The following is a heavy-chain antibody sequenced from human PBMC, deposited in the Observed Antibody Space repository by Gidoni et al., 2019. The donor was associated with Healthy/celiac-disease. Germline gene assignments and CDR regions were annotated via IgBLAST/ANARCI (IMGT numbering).Heavy chain of an antibody. D-gene: IGHD6-13*01. CDR3: ARLAAARVGYYYYGMDV. V-gene: IGHV5-10-1*03. CDR2: LDPSDSYT. CDR1: GYRFPSFW. Sequence: EVQLVQSGAEVKKPGGSLRISCKGSGYRFPSFWSSWVRQMPGKGLEWMGRLDPSDSYTDYSPSFQGHVTISADKSISTAYLQWSSLKASDTAMYYCARLAAARVGYYYYGMDVWGQGTTVTVSS. J-gene: IGHJ6*02.